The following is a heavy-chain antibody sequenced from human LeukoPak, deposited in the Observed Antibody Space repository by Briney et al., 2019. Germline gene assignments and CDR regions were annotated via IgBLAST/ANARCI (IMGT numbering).Heavy chain of an antibody. CDR1: GGSISSYY. CDR3: ARAGGMVRGVLYYYYMDV. Sequence: SETLSLTCTVSGGSISSYYWSWIRQPPGKALEWIGYIYYSGTTNYNPSLKSRVTISVDRSKNQFSLKLNSVTAADTAVYYCARAGGMVRGVLYYYYMDVWGKGTTVTISS. V-gene: IGHV4-59*01. CDR2: IYYSGTT. D-gene: IGHD3-10*01. J-gene: IGHJ6*03.